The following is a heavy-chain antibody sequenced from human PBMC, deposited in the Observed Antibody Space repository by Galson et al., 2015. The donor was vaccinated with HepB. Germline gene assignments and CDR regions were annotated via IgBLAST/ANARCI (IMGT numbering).Heavy chain of an antibody. CDR2: ISYDGSNK. J-gene: IGHJ4*02. D-gene: IGHD4-17*01. CDR1: GFTFSSYG. V-gene: IGHV3-30*18. CDR3: AKDSDYGVEYYFDY. Sequence: LRLSCAASGFTFSSYGMHWVRQAPGKGLEWVAVISYDGSNKYYADSVKGRFTISRDNSKNTLYLQMNSLRAEDTAVYYCAKDSDYGVEYYFDYWGQGTLVTVSS.